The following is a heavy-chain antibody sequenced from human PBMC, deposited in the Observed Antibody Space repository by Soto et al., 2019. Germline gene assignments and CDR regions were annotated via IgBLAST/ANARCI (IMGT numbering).Heavy chain of an antibody. V-gene: IGHV5-51*01. CDR3: ARQRGGGGYGDYYYGMDV. CDR1: GYSFTSYW. CDR2: IYPGDSDT. Sequence: PGESLKISCKGSGYSFTSYWIGWVRQMPGKGLEWMGIIYPGDSDTRYSPSFQGQVTISADKSISTAYLQWSSLKASDTAMYYCARQRGGGGYGDYYYGMDVWGRGTTVTVS. J-gene: IGHJ6*02. D-gene: IGHD1-26*01.